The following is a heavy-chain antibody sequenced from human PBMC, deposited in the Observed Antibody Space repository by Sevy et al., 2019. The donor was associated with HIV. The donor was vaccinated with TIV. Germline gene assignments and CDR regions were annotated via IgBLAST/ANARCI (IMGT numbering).Heavy chain of an antibody. J-gene: IGHJ6*02. CDR1: GGSISTNTW. Sequence: SETLSLTCAVSGGSISTNTWWSWVRQSPEGGLEWFGEIRHTGCTNYNPSLKSRFTMSVDKSKNQFSLKLTTVTAADTAVYYCARDLNDFGGGPLDVWGQGTTVTVSS. CDR2: IRHTGCT. V-gene: IGHV4-4*02. D-gene: IGHD3-3*01. CDR3: ARDLNDFGGGPLDV.